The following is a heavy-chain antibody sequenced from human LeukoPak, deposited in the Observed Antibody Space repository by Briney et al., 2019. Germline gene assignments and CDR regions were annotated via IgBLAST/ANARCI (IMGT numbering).Heavy chain of an antibody. J-gene: IGHJ4*02. CDR2: IDHSGST. CDR3: ARGPTLFDY. V-gene: IGHV4-34*01. CDR1: GGSFSGYY. Sequence: SETLSLTCAVYGGSFSGYYWSWIRQPPGKGLEWIGEIDHSGSTNYNPSLKSRVTISVDTSKNQFSLKLSSVTAADTAMYYCARGPTLFDYWGQGTLVTVSS.